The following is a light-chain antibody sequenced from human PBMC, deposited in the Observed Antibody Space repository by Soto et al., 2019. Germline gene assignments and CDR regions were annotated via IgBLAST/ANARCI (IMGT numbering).Light chain of an antibody. J-gene: IGLJ1*01. V-gene: IGLV1-44*01. CDR1: SSNIGSNT. CDR2: SNN. CDR3: AAWDDSLTGPV. Sequence: QSVLTQPPSASGTPGQRVTISCSGSSSNIGSNTVNWYQQLPGTAPKLLIYSNNQRPSGVPDRFSGSKSGTSASLAISGLQSEDEADYSCAAWDDSLTGPVFGTGTKV.